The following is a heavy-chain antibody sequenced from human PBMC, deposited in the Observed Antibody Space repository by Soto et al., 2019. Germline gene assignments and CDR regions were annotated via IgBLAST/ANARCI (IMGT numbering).Heavy chain of an antibody. CDR2: VSDDGYTT. CDR1: GFIFSTYG. D-gene: IGHD1-26*01. CDR3: AREGHHVVGTDAYSFDY. V-gene: IGHV3-30*03. Sequence: QVRLVESGGGVVQPGRSLRLSCAASGFIFSTYGMHWVRQAPGKGLQWVAVVSDDGYTTYYAESVKGRFTVSRDSSKNTLYLQMSNLRIEDTAVYYCAREGHHVVGTDAYSFDYWGQGTLVTVSS. J-gene: IGHJ4*02.